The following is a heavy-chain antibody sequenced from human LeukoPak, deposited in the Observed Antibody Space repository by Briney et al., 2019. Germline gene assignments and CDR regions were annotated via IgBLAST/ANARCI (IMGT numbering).Heavy chain of an antibody. D-gene: IGHD3-22*01. J-gene: IGHJ4*02. CDR2: ISGSGGST. CDR1: GFTFSSYA. Sequence: QSGGSLRLSCAASGFTFSSYAMSWVRQAPGKGLEWVSAISGSGGSTYYADSVKGRFTISRDNSKNTLYLQMNSLRAEDTAVYYCAKARGEPYDSSGYYVYYFDYWGQGTLVTVSS. V-gene: IGHV3-23*01. CDR3: AKARGEPYDSSGYYVYYFDY.